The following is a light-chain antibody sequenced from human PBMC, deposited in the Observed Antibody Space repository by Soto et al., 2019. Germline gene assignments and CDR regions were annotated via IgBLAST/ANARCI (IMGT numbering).Light chain of an antibody. CDR2: DAS. Sequence: DIQMTQSPSSLSASVGDRITITCQASQDIGNRLNWYHQKPGKAPNLLIYDASNLAAGVPSGFSGSGSGTHFTFTISSLQPEDIGTYYCQNCFTVPYTFGQGTKVDIK. J-gene: IGKJ2*01. CDR3: QNCFTVPYT. V-gene: IGKV1-33*01. CDR1: QDIGNR.